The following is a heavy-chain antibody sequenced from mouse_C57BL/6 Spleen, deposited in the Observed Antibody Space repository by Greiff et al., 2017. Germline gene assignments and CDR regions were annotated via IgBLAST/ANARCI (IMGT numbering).Heavy chain of an antibody. CDR3: ARGPYYGSSRAWFAY. CDR2: IDPSDSET. J-gene: IGHJ3*01. V-gene: IGHV1-52*01. Sequence: VQLQQSGAELVRPGSSVKLSCKASGYTFTSYWMHWVKQRPIQGLEWIGNIDPSDSETHSNQKFKDKATLTVDKSSSTAYMQLSSLTSEDSAVYYCARGPYYGSSRAWFAYWGQGTLVTVSA. D-gene: IGHD1-1*01. CDR1: GYTFTSYW.